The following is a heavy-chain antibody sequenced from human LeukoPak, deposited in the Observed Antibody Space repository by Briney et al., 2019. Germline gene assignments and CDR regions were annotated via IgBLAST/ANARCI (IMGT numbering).Heavy chain of an antibody. J-gene: IGHJ3*02. CDR1: GFTFSSYG. D-gene: IGHD3-22*01. V-gene: IGHV3-30*02. CDR3: ASSPALTYYYDSSGRIREVGAFDI. CDR2: IRYDGSNK. Sequence: PGGSLRLSCAASGFTFSSYGMHWVRQAPGKGLEWVAFIRYDGSNKYYADSVKGRFTISRDNSKNTLNLQMNSLRAEDTAVYYCASSPALTYYYDSSGRIREVGAFDIWGQGTMVTVSS.